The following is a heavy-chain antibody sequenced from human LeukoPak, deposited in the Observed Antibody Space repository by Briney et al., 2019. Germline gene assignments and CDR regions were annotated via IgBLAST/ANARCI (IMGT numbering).Heavy chain of an antibody. Sequence: GGSLRLSCVASGFTFGKYWMSWVRQAPGKGLEWVANIKLDGSEKNYVDSVKGRFTISRDNTKNSLYLQMNSLRVEDTAVYYCARDDASSSFTYWGQGALVTVSS. D-gene: IGHD3-16*01. V-gene: IGHV3-7*01. CDR3: ARDDASSSFTY. CDR1: GFTFGKYW. J-gene: IGHJ4*02. CDR2: IKLDGSEK.